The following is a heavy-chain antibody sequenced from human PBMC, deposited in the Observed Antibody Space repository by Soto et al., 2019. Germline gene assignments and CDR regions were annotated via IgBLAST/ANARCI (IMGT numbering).Heavy chain of an antibody. V-gene: IGHV3-23*01. CDR2: VGGNSVST. J-gene: IGHJ6*03. D-gene: IGHD7-27*01. CDR3: AKARGISPRWGYYYMDV. CDR1: GFTFSSSA. Sequence: EVRLLESGGYLIQPGGYLSLSCAASGFTFSSSAMSWVRQAPDKGLEWVSAVGGNSVSTFYADSVKGRFTISKDSSKKTLLLQRTGVRAEDTAVYYCAKARGISPRWGYYYMDVWGKGTTMTVS.